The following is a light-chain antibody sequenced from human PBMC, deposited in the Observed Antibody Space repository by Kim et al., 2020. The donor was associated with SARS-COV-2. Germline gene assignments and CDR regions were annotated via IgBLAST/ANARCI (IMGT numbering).Light chain of an antibody. CDR1: QSVSSTY. V-gene: IGKV3-20*01. J-gene: IGKJ2*01. CDR2: GAS. CDR3: QQYGSAPRT. Sequence: LSPGQRDTLSCRASQSVSSTYFAWYQQKPGQAPRLLIYGASNRATGIPDRFSGSGSGTDFTLTISRLEPEDFVVYYCQQYGSAPRTFGQGTKLEIK.